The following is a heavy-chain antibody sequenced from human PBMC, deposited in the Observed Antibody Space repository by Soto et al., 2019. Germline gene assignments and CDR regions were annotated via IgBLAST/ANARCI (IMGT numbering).Heavy chain of an antibody. V-gene: IGHV4-59*01. Sequence: LSLTCTVSDGSISNFYWSWIRQPPGKGLEWIGYISSSGNTNYNPSLKSRVSISVDTSKTQLSLNLTSVTAADTAVYYCARAPMVLTRSYFDSWGQGTPVTVSS. J-gene: IGHJ4*02. CDR2: ISSSGNT. D-gene: IGHD2-8*01. CDR1: DGSISNFY. CDR3: ARAPMVLTRSYFDS.